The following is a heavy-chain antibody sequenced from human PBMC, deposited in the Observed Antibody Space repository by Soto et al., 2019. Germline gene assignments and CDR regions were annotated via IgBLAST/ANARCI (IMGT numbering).Heavy chain of an antibody. CDR2: INAGNGNT. Sequence: QVQLVQSGAEEKKPGASVKVSCKASRYTFTSYAMNWVRQAPGQRLEWMGWINAGNGNTKYSQKFQGRVTITRDTSASTAYMELSSLRSEDTAVYYCARGGPPIDYWGQGTLVTVSS. CDR1: RYTFTSYA. J-gene: IGHJ4*02. V-gene: IGHV1-3*05. D-gene: IGHD3-10*01. CDR3: ARGGPPIDY.